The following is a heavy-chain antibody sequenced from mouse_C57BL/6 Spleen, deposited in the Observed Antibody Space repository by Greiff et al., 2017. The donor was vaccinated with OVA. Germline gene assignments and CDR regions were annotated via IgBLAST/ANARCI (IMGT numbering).Heavy chain of an antibody. D-gene: IGHD3-2*02. V-gene: IGHV1-50*01. CDR1: GYTFTSYW. CDR3: ARGRQLRPLDY. J-gene: IGHJ2*01. Sequence: VKLQQPGAELVKPGASVKLSCKASGYTFTSYWMQWVKQRPGQGLEWIGEIDPSDSYTNYNQKFKGKATLTVDTSSSTAYMQLSSLTSEDSAIYYCARGRQLRPLDYWGQGTTLTVSS. CDR2: IDPSDSYT.